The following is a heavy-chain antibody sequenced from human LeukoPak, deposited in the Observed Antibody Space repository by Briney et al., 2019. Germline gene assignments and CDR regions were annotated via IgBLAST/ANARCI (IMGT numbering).Heavy chain of an antibody. CDR2: FSGSGGST. J-gene: IGHJ5*02. D-gene: IGHD3-10*01. CDR1: GFIFSNYA. Sequence: GGSLRLSCAASGFIFSNYAMSWVRQAPGKGLQWVSAFSGSGGSTYYADSVKGRFTISRDDSKNTAYLQMNSLKTEDTAVYYCTAADGSGSPWGQGTLVTVSS. V-gene: IGHV3-23*01. CDR3: TAADGSGSP.